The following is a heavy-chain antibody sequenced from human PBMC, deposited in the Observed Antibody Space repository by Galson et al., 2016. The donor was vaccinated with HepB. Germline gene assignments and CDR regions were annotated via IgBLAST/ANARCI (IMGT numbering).Heavy chain of an antibody. V-gene: IGHV1-69*10. CDR3: AREAGLEGTAPLYYFDY. CDR1: GDTFSRYG. CDR2: IVPILETT. D-gene: IGHD3-16*01. Sequence: SVKVSCKASGDTFSRYGFSWVRQAPGQGLEWMGGIVPILETTKYAHRFRGRVTITADNSTNTAYMESSSLSVDDTAVYYCAREAGLEGTAPLYYFDYGGHGTLVTVSS. J-gene: IGHJ4*01.